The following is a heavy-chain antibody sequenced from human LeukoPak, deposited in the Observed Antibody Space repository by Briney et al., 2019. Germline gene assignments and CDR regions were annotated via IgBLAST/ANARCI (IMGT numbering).Heavy chain of an antibody. CDR3: AREAEYSYGSEYFFDI. J-gene: IGHJ3*02. D-gene: IGHD5-18*01. CDR2: IYYSGST. Sequence: PSETLSLTCTVSGGSISSSSYYWGWIRQPPGKGLEWIGSIYYSGSTYYNPSLKSRVTISVDTSKNQFSLKLSSVTAADTAVYYCAREAEYSYGSEYFFDIWGQGTMVTVSS. CDR1: GGSISSSSYY. V-gene: IGHV4-39*07.